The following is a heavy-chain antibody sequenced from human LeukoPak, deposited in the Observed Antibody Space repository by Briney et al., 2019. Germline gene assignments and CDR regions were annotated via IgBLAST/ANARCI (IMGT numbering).Heavy chain of an antibody. D-gene: IGHD3-3*01. V-gene: IGHV4-4*07. CDR1: GGSFSGYY. Sequence: PETLSLTCAVYGGSFSGYYCSWIRPPPGKGLEWIGRLYTSGSANYNPSLKSRVTMSVDTAKNQFSLKLSSVTAADTAFYYCARDLITTPYNFFYPWGQGTLVTVSS. J-gene: IGHJ5*02. CDR2: LYTSGSA. CDR3: ARDLITTPYNFFYP.